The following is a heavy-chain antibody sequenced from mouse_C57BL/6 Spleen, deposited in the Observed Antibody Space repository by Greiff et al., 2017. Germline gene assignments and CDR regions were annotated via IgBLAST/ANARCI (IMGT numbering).Heavy chain of an antibody. V-gene: IGHV1-76*01. J-gene: IGHJ2*01. CDR1: GYTFTDYS. CDR2: IYPGSGNT. D-gene: IGHD1-1*01. Sequence: QVQLQQSGAELVRPGASVKLSCKASGYTFTDYSINWVKQRPGQGLEWIARIYPGSGNTYYNEKFKGKATLTAEKSSSTAYMQLSSLTSEASAVYFGARGYYGTYFDYWGQGTTLTVSS. CDR3: ARGYYGTYFDY.